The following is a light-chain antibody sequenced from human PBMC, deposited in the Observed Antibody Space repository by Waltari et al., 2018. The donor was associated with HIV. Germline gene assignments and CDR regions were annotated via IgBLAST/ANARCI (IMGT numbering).Light chain of an antibody. V-gene: IGKV3-11*01. CDR2: DTS. Sequence: EIVLTQSPATLSLSPGERATLSCRASQSVGTYLAWFQQKPGQAPRLLIYDTSNRAPGIPARFSGSGSGTDFTLTISSLEPEDFAVYYCQQRSNWPPITFGQGTRLEIK. CDR1: QSVGTY. CDR3: QQRSNWPPIT. J-gene: IGKJ5*01.